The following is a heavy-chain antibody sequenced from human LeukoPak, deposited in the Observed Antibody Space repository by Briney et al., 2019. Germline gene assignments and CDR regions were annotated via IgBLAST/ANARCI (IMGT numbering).Heavy chain of an antibody. D-gene: IGHD4-17*01. J-gene: IGHJ4*02. CDR2: IYYSGST. Sequence: PSETLSLTCTVSGGSISSYYWGWIRQPPGKGLEWIGTIYYSGSTYYNPSLKSRVTISVDTSKNQFSLRLSSVTAADTAVYYCARHVGGDYVDYWGQGTLVTVSS. V-gene: IGHV4-39*01. CDR3: ARHVGGDYVDY. CDR1: GGSISSYY.